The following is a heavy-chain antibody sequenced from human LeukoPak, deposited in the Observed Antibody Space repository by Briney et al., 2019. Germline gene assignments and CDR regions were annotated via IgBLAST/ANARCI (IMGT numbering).Heavy chain of an antibody. Sequence: GRSLRLSCAASGFIFDDYAMHWVRQAPGKGLEWVSGISWNSGSIGYADSVKGRFTISRDNAKNSLYLQMNSLRAEDTALYYCAKDTYYYGSGSYPPNYYYYGMDVWGQGTTVTVSS. CDR3: AKDTYYYGSGSYPPNYYYYGMDV. D-gene: IGHD3-10*01. CDR1: GFIFDDYA. CDR2: ISWNSGSI. J-gene: IGHJ6*02. V-gene: IGHV3-9*01.